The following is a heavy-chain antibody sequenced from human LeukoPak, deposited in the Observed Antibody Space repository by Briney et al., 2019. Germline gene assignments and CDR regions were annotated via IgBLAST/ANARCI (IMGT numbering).Heavy chain of an antibody. CDR1: GGSFSGYY. D-gene: IGHD1/OR15-1a*01. V-gene: IGHV4-34*01. Sequence: SETLSLTCAVYGGSFSGYYWSWIRQPPGKGLEWIGEINHSGSTNYNPSPKSRVTISVDTSKNQFSLKLSSVTAADTAVYYCAKTRTRRNAFDIWGQGTMVTVSS. CDR3: AKTRTRRNAFDI. CDR2: INHSGST. J-gene: IGHJ3*02.